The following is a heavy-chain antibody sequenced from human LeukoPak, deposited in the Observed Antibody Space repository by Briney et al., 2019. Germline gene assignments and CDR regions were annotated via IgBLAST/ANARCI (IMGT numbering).Heavy chain of an antibody. Sequence: PGGSLRLSCAASGFTFSSYAMHWVRQAPGKGLEWVAVISYDGSNKYYADSVEGRFTISRDNSKNTLYLQMNSLRAEDTAVYYCARDSGLRLSYFDYWGQGTLVTVSS. CDR2: ISYDGSNK. J-gene: IGHJ4*02. CDR1: GFTFSSYA. CDR3: ARDSGLRLSYFDY. V-gene: IGHV3-30*01. D-gene: IGHD4-17*01.